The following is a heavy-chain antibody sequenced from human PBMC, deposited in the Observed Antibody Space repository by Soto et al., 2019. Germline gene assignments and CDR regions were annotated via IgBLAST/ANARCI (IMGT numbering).Heavy chain of an antibody. CDR3: ARRYCISTSCLEAFDY. J-gene: IGHJ4*02. Sequence: QVQLVQSGAEVKKPGSSVKVSCKASGGTFSSYAISWVRQAPGQGLEWMGGIIPIFGTANYAQKFQGRVTITADESTSTAYMELRSLRSDDTAVYYCARRYCISTSCLEAFDYWGQGTLVTVSS. CDR2: IIPIFGTA. D-gene: IGHD2-2*01. V-gene: IGHV1-69*12. CDR1: GGTFSSYA.